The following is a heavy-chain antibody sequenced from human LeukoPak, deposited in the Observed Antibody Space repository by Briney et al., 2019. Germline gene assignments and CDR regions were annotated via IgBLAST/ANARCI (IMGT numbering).Heavy chain of an antibody. CDR2: IYYSGST. CDR3: ARHPAPSYSISSPFFDY. V-gene: IGHV4-39*07. J-gene: IGHJ4*02. Sequence: SETLSLTCTVSGGSISSSSYYWGWIRQPPGKGLERIGSIYYSGSTYYNPSLKSRVTISVDTSKNQFSLKLSSVTAADTAMYYCARHPAPSYSISSPFFDYWGQGTLVTVSS. CDR1: GGSISSSSYY. D-gene: IGHD6-6*01.